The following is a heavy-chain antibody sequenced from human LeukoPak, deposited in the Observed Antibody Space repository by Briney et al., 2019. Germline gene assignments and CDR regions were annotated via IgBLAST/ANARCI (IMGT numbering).Heavy chain of an antibody. D-gene: IGHD4-17*01. J-gene: IGHJ5*02. CDR2: ISFDGNNI. Sequence: GGSLRLSCAASGFIFSNYAMHWVRQAPGKGLDWVAVISFDGNNIYYADSAKGRFTISRDNSKNTLYLQMNSLRAEDTALYYCAREVPYGDYQDGEGFDPWGQGTLVTVFS. CDR1: GFIFSNYA. CDR3: AREVPYGDYQDGEGFDP. V-gene: IGHV3-30*04.